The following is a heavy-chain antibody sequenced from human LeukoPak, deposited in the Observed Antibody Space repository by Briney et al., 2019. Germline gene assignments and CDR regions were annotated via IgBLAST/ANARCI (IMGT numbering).Heavy chain of an antibody. J-gene: IGHJ4*02. CDR1: GFTFSSYG. CDR3: AKAVDGDNTYNFDY. CDR2: ISGSGGST. V-gene: IGHV3-23*01. D-gene: IGHD4-17*01. Sequence: GGSRRLSCAASGFTFSSYGMSWVRQAPGKGLEWVSAISGSGGSTYFADSVKGRFTISRDNSKNTLYLQMNSLRAEDTAVYYCAKAVDGDNTYNFDYWGQGTLITVSS.